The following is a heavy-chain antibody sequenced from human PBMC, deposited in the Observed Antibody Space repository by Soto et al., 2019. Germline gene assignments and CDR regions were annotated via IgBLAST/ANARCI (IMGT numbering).Heavy chain of an antibody. Sequence: SETLSLTCTVSGGSISSYYWSWIRQPPGKGLEWIGYIYYSGSTNYNPSLKSRVTISVDTSKNQFSLKLSSVTAADTAVYYCARIIGYCSGGSCFYYYYYYMDVWGKGTTVT. J-gene: IGHJ6*03. CDR1: GGSISSYY. V-gene: IGHV4-59*01. D-gene: IGHD2-15*01. CDR3: ARIIGYCSGGSCFYYYYYYMDV. CDR2: IYYSGST.